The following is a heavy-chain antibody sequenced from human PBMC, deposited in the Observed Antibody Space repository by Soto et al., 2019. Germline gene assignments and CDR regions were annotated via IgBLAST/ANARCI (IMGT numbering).Heavy chain of an antibody. CDR1: GYSLRELA. V-gene: IGHV1-24*01. J-gene: IGHJ3*01. D-gene: IGHD1-26*01. CDR3: ATAVRLLGPQTAFDV. CDR2: MDADSDQT. Sequence: ASVKGDWKVCGYSLRELAVQRVRQAPGKGLEWMGGMDADSDQTVYGQRLQGRLIMTEDTSTDTTYIELTNLRSEDTAVYFCATAVRLLGPQTAFDVSGKGTKVTVS.